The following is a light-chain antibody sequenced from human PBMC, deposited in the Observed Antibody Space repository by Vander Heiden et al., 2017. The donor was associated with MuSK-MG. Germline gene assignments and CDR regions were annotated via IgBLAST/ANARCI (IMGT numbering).Light chain of an antibody. CDR1: SLRSYY. CDR3: NSRDSSGNHLGVV. J-gene: IGLJ2*01. V-gene: IGLV3-19*01. Sequence: SSALTQDPAVSVALGQTVRITCQADSLRSYYASWYQQKPGQAPALVIYGNNNRPSGIPDRFSGSGSGNTASFTITGAQAEEEADYYCNSRDSSGNHLGVVFGGGTKLTVL. CDR2: GNN.